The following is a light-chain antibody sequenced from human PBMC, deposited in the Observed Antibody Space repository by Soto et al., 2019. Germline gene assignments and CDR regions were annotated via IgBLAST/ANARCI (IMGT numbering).Light chain of an antibody. J-gene: IGKJ3*01. CDR2: TTS. Sequence: EIVLTQSPDTLSLSPGERATLSCTASESVTSSCLAWYQRKPGQAPRLLIHTTSTRATDIPDRFSGSGSGTGFTLTISRLDPEDFALYYCQQCGGAPLFSFGPGTRVDI. CDR3: QQCGGAPLFS. CDR1: ESVTSSC. V-gene: IGKV3-20*01.